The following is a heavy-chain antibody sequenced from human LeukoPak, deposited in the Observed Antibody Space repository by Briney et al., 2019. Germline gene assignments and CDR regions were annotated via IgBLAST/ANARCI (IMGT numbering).Heavy chain of an antibody. D-gene: IGHD4-17*01. CDR1: GFTFSNYG. Sequence: GRSLRLSCAASGFTFSNYGIHWVRQAPGKGLEWVSNVRPGDSARSYADSVRGRFTISRDDAKNSLYLQMNSLRDEDTAVYYCATDSHYAFDFWGLGTLVTVSS. J-gene: IGHJ4*02. CDR3: ATDSHYAFDF. CDR2: VRPGDSAR. V-gene: IGHV3-48*02.